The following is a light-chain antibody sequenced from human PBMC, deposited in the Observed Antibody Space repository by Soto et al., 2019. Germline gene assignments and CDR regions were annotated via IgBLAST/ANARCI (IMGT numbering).Light chain of an antibody. J-gene: IGKJ1*01. CDR3: QQFHTSWT. CDR2: DAS. V-gene: IGKV1-5*01. CDR1: QDNIW. Sequence: DIAMTQSPSTLSASVGDTVTITCRAGQDNIWLAWYQHKSGQAPDLLIYDASTLQTGVPSRFSGGGSGRDFSLNISGLQPDDFATFFCQQFHTSWTFGQGTRV.